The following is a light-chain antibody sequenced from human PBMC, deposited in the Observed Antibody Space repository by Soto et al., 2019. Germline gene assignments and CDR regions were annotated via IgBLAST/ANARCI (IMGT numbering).Light chain of an antibody. CDR1: SSDVGGYDY. CDR3: SSYTSSSTLDVV. V-gene: IGLV2-14*01. J-gene: IGLJ2*01. CDR2: EVS. Sequence: QSALTQPASVSGSPGQSITISCTGTSSDVGGYDYVSWYQQHPGKAPKLMIYEVSNRPSGVSIRFSGSKSGNTASLTISGLQAEDEADYYCSSYTSSSTLDVVFGGGTKVTVL.